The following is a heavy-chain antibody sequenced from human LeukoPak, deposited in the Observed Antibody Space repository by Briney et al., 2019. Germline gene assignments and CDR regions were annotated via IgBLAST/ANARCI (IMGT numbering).Heavy chain of an antibody. CDR2: IYTSGST. CDR1: GASISSYY. V-gene: IGHV4-4*07. D-gene: IGHD6-13*01. J-gene: IGHJ4*02. Sequence: SETLSLTCTVSGASISSYYWSWIRQPAGKGLEWIGRIYTSGSTNYNPSLASRVIMSVDTSKNQFSLKLTSVTAADTAVYYCARAAPGRDGGDDFDYWGQETLVTVSS. CDR3: ARAAPGRDGGDDFDY.